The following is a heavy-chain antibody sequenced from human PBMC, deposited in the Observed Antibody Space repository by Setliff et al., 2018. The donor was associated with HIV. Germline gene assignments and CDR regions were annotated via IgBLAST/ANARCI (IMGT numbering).Heavy chain of an antibody. Sequence: LRLSCAASGFTFSTYRMNWVRQAPGKGLEWVSSISSSSSYIYYADSLKGRFTISRDNAKNSIHLQMNSLRAEDTAVYYCARNPRPIAAAGFDLDYWGQGTMVTVSS. CDR1: GFTFSTYR. V-gene: IGHV3-21*06. CDR3: ARNPRPIAAAGFDLDY. J-gene: IGHJ4*02. CDR2: ISSSSSYI. D-gene: IGHD6-13*01.